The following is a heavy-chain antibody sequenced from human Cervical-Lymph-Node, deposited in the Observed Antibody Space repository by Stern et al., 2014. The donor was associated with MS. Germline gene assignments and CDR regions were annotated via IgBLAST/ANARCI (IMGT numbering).Heavy chain of an antibody. V-gene: IGHV3-64*01. D-gene: IGHD3/OR15-3a*01. CDR2: ISSTGSST. CDR1: GFAFSSYA. J-gene: IGHJ6*02. Sequence: VQLQQSGGGLVQPGGSLRLSCTASGFAFSSYAMFWVRQAPGKGLEHVSTISSTGSSTFYANSVKGRFTISRDNSKNTLYLQMGSLRVEDMAVYFCARGTSMISFYYGLDVWGQGTTVIVSS. CDR3: ARGTSMISFYYGLDV.